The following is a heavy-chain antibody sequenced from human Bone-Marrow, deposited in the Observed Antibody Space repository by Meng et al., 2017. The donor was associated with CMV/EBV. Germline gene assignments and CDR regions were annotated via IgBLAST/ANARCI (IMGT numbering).Heavy chain of an antibody. D-gene: IGHD1-1*01. J-gene: IGHJ4*02. CDR1: GFTFSSYA. CDR3: AKEELERRVVDY. CDR2: ISGSGGST. Sequence: SCAGSGFTFSSYAMSWVRQAPGKGLEWVSAISGSGGSTYYADSVKGRFTISRDNSKNTLYLQMNSLRAEDTAVYYCAKEELERRVVDYWGQGTLVTVSS. V-gene: IGHV3-23*01.